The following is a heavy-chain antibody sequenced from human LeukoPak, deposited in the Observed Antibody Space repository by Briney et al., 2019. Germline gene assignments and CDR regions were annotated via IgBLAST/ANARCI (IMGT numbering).Heavy chain of an antibody. CDR2: ISAYNGNT. V-gene: IGHV1-18*01. CDR3: ARDPSNSSGWKTWFDP. Sequence: GASVKVSCKASGYTFTSYGISWVRQAPRQGLEWMGWISAYNGNTNYAQKLQGRVTMTTDTSTSTAYMELRSLRSDDTAVYYCARDPSNSSGWKTWFDPWGQGTLVTVSS. CDR1: GYTFTSYG. D-gene: IGHD6-19*01. J-gene: IGHJ5*02.